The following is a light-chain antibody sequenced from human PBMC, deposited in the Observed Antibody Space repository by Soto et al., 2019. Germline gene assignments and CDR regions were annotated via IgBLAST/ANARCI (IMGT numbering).Light chain of an antibody. CDR1: SSDVGGYNY. V-gene: IGLV2-8*01. CDR2: EVS. Sequence: QSVLTQPPSASGSPGQSVAISCTGTSSDVGGYNYVSWYQQHPGKAPKLMIYEVSNRPSGVSNRFSGSKSGNTASLTISGLQAEDEADYYCSSFVGGNTYVFGTGTKVTVL. J-gene: IGLJ1*01. CDR3: SSFVGGNTYV.